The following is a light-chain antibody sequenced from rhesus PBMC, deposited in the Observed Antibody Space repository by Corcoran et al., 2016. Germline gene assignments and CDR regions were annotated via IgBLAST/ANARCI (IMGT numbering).Light chain of an antibody. V-gene: IGKV1-21*01. CDR2: KAS. J-gene: IGKJ4*01. CDR3: QQYNRAPLT. Sequence: DIQMTQSPSSLSASVGDRVTITCRASPGISSWLAWYQQKPGKAPKLLIYKASSLQRGVPSRFSGSGSGTDFTITISSLQPEDFATYYCQQYNRAPLTFGGGTKVEIK. CDR1: PGISSW.